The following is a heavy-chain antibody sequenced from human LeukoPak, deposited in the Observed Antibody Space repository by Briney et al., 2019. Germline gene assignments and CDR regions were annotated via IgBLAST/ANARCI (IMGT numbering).Heavy chain of an antibody. Sequence: PGGSLRLSCAASGFTFSNYWMHWVRQAPGKGLEWVAVISYDGSNKYYADSVKGRFTISRDNSKNTLYLQMNSLRAEDTAVYYCARDGPYRDCSGGSCYWFDPWGQGTLVTVSS. V-gene: IGHV3-30-3*01. CDR1: GFTFSNYW. D-gene: IGHD2-15*01. J-gene: IGHJ5*02. CDR3: ARDGPYRDCSGGSCYWFDP. CDR2: ISYDGSNK.